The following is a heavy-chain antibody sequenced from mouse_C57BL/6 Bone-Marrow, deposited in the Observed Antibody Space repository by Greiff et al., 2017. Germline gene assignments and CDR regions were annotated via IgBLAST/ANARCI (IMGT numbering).Heavy chain of an antibody. CDR2: IYPSDSET. CDR1: GYTFTSYC. J-gene: IGHJ4*01. D-gene: IGHD2-4*01. CDR3: ARIGLRRPPAY. V-gene: IGHV1-61*01. Sequence: QVQLQQPGAELVRPGSSVKLSCKASGYTFTSYCMDWVKQRPGQGLEWIGNIYPSDSETHYNQKFKDKATLTVDKSSSTAYMQLSSLTSEDSAVYYCARIGLRRPPAYWGQGTSVTVS.